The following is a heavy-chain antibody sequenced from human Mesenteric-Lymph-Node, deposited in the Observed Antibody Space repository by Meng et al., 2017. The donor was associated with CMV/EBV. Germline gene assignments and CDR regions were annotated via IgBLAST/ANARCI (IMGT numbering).Heavy chain of an antibody. CDR2: ISYGGSDD. CDR3: ARDSYGMDV. CDR1: GFTFSSYE. Sequence: GESLKISCAASGFTFSSYEMNWVRQAPGKGLEWVAIISYGGSDDYADSVKGRFTISRDNGKNTLFLQINNLRVEDTAVYYCARDSYGMDVWGQGTTVTVSS. V-gene: IGHV3-30*04. J-gene: IGHJ6*02.